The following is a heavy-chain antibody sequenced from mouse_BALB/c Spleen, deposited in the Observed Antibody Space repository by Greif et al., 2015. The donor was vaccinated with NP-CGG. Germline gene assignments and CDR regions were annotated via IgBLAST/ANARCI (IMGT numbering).Heavy chain of an antibody. D-gene: IGHD2-4*01. CDR3: ARGGYDYDRYAMDY. CDR2: ISYDGSN. J-gene: IGHJ4*01. V-gene: IGHV3-6*02. Sequence: EVQLQESGPGLVKPSQSLSLTCSVTGYSITSGYYWNWIRQFPGNKLEWMGYISYDGSNNYNPSLKNRISITRDTSKNQFFLKLNSVTTEDTATYYCARGGYDYDRYAMDYWGQGTSVTVSS. CDR1: GYSITSGYY.